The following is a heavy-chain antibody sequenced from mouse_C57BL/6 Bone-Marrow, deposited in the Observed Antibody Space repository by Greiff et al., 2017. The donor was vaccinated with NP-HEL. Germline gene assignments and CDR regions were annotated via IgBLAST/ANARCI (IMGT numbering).Heavy chain of an antibody. J-gene: IGHJ3*01. Sequence: VHVKQSGPELVKPGASVKISCKASGYSFTGYYMNWVKQSPEKSLEWIGEINPSTGGTTYNQKFKAKATLTVDKSSSTAYMQLKSLTSEDSAVYYCARWGYGYDGGFAYWGQGTLVTVSA. CDR3: ARWGYGYDGGFAY. CDR2: INPSTGGT. CDR1: GYSFTGYY. V-gene: IGHV1-42*01. D-gene: IGHD2-2*01.